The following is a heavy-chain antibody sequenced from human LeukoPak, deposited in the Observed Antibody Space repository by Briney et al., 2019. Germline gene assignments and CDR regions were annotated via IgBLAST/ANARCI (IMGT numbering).Heavy chain of an antibody. CDR3: AKEGYFGSKSYQRGIGY. V-gene: IGHV3-23*01. D-gene: IGHD3-10*01. CDR2: ISGSGGST. CDR1: GFTFSSYV. J-gene: IGHJ4*02. Sequence: GESLRLSCAASGFTFSSYVMSWVRQAPGKGLEWVSAISGSGGSTNYADSVKGRFTISRDNSKNTLSLQMNSLRAEDTAVYYCAKEGYFGSKSYQRGIGYWGQGTLVTVSS.